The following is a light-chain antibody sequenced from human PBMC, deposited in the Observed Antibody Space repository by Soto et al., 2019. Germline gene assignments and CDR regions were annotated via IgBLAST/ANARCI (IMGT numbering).Light chain of an antibody. V-gene: IGLV2-14*01. CDR2: EVS. CDR3: SSLTTSFTYV. J-gene: IGLJ1*01. CDR1: SSDVGAYNY. Sequence: QSVLTQPASVSGSPGQSVAISCTGTSSDVGAYNYISWYQQHPGKAPKLLLSEVSNRPSGVSDRFSGSKSGNTASLTISGLQAQDEAAYYCSSLTTSFTYVFGTGTKVTVL.